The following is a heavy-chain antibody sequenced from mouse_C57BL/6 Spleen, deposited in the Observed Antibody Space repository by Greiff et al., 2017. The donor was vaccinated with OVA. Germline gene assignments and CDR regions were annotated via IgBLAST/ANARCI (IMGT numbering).Heavy chain of an antibody. CDR2: IWSDGST. CDR3: ARHDYDCHYALDY. Sequence: QVQLQQSGPGLVAPSQSLSITCTVSGFSLTSYGVHWVRQPPGKGLEWLVVIWSDGSTTYYSALKSRLSISQDNSNSQVFLIMNTLQTDDTDMYYCARHDYDCHYALDYWGKGTSVTVSS. V-gene: IGHV2-6-1*01. D-gene: IGHD2-4*01. J-gene: IGHJ4*01. CDR1: GFSLTSYG.